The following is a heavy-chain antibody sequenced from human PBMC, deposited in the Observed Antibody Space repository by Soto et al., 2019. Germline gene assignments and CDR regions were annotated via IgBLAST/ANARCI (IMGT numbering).Heavy chain of an antibody. CDR1: GFSLSTSGVG. D-gene: IGHD3-16*01. CDR3: AHRRRGSYFDY. CDR2: IYWDDDK. J-gene: IGHJ4*02. Sequence: QITLKESGPTLVKPTQTLTLTCTFSGFSLSTSGVGVGWIRQPPGKALEWLALIYWDDDKRYSPSLKSRLTVPKDNSKTQLVLTMTNMDPVATAPYCCAHRRRGSYFDYWGQGTLVTVSS. V-gene: IGHV2-5*02.